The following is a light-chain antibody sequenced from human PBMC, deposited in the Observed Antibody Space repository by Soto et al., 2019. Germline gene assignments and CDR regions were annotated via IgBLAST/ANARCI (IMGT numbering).Light chain of an antibody. CDR3: QQYAELPLT. V-gene: IGKV1-33*01. J-gene: IGKJ4*01. CDR1: QDINNY. CDR2: DAS. Sequence: DIQLTQSPSSLSASVGDRVTITCQASQDINNYLNWYQQKPGKAPKLLIFDASSVETGVPSRFSGSGSGTHFTFTISSLEPEDIATYHCQQYAELPLTFGGGTRVELK.